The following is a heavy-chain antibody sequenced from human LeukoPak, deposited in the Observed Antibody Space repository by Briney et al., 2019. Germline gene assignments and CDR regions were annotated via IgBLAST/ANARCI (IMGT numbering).Heavy chain of an antibody. Sequence: GGSLRLSCAASGFTFSSYGMHWVRQAPGKGLEWVAVISYDGSNKYYADSVKGRFTISRDNSKNTLYLQMNSLRAEDTAVYYCARGDLRSDAFDIWGQGTMVTVSS. CDR1: GFTFSSYG. J-gene: IGHJ3*02. CDR2: ISYDGSNK. D-gene: IGHD4-17*01. V-gene: IGHV3-30*03. CDR3: ARGDLRSDAFDI.